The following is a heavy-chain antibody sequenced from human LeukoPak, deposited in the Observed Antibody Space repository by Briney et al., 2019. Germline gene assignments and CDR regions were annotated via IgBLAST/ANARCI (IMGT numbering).Heavy chain of an antibody. CDR1: GGSISSYY. CDR3: ARHTLVGARNAFDI. V-gene: IGHV4-59*08. D-gene: IGHD1-26*01. CDR2: MYYSGNT. Sequence: SETLSPSCNVSGGSISSYYWSWIRQPPGKGLEWIGYMYYSGNTNYNPSLKSRVTTSVDSSKNQFSLKLSSVTAADTAVYYCARHTLVGARNAFDIWGQGTMVTVSS. J-gene: IGHJ3*02.